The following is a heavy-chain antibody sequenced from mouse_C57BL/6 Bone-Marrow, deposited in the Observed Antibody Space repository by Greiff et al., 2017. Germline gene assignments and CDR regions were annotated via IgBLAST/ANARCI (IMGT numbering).Heavy chain of an antibody. CDR3: ARSITTVVARAY. Sequence: VQLQQSGAELARPGASVKLSCKASGYTFTSYGISWVKQRTGQGLEWIGEIYPRSGNTYYNEKFKGKATLTADQSSRTAYLELRSLTSEDSAVYFCARSITTVVARAYWGQGTTLTVSS. CDR1: GYTFTSYG. D-gene: IGHD1-1*01. CDR2: IYPRSGNT. V-gene: IGHV1-81*01. J-gene: IGHJ2*01.